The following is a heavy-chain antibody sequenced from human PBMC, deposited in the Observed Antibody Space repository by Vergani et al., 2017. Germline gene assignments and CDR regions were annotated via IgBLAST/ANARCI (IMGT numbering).Heavy chain of an antibody. J-gene: IGHJ4*02. CDR3: ARDKSGYCSSTSCYAPFGY. D-gene: IGHD2-2*01. Sequence: QVQLQESGPGLVKPSQTLSLTCTVSGGSISSGSYYWSWIRQPAGKGLEWIGRIYTSGSTNYNPSLKSRVTMSVDTSKNQFSLKLSSVTAADTAVYYCARDKSGYCSSTSCYAPFGYWGQGTLVTVSS. V-gene: IGHV4-61*02. CDR2: IYTSGST. CDR1: GGSISSGSYY.